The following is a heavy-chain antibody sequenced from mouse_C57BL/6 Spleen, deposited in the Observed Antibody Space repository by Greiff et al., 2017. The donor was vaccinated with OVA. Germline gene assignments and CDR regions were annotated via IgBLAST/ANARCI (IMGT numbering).Heavy chain of an antibody. CDR3: ARYFDYGSSYFYYFDY. J-gene: IGHJ2*01. D-gene: IGHD1-1*01. Sequence: VKLMESGAELARPGASVKLSCKASGYTFTSYGISWVKQRTGQGLEWIGEIYPRSGNTYYNEKFKGKATLTADKSSSTAYMELRSLTSEDSAVYFCARYFDYGSSYFYYFDYWGQGTALTVSS. V-gene: IGHV1-81*01. CDR1: GYTFTSYG. CDR2: IYPRSGNT.